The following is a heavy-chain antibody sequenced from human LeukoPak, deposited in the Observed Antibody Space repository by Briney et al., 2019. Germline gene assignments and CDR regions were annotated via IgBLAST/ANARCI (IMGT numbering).Heavy chain of an antibody. Sequence: SETLSLTCTVSGDSVNTINYFWGWLRQPPGKGLGWIATIDYSGSTYYNPSLKTRLTISVDTSKNQFSLKLASVTATDTAVFYCARARHRFDSRGYYFDYWGQGKPVTVSS. CDR2: IDYSGST. CDR1: GDSVNTINYF. CDR3: ARARHRFDSRGYYFDY. J-gene: IGHJ4*02. V-gene: IGHV4-39*01. D-gene: IGHD3-22*01.